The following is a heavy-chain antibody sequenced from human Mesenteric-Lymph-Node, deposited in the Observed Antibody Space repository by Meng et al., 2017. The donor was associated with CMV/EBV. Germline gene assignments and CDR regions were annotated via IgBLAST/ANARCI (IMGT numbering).Heavy chain of an antibody. CDR2: IKQDGSEK. Sequence: GESLKISCVASGFTFSSYTMNWVRQAPGKGLEWVANIKQDGSEKYYVDSVKGRFTISRDNAKNSLYLQMNSLRAEDTAVYYCARAVVVVAALDYWGQGTLVTVSS. J-gene: IGHJ4*02. V-gene: IGHV3-7*01. D-gene: IGHD2-15*01. CDR3: ARAVVVVAALDY. CDR1: GFTFSSYT.